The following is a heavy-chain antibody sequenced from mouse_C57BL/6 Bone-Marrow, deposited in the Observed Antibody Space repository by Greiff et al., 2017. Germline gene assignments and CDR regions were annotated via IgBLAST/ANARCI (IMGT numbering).Heavy chain of an antibody. J-gene: IGHJ3*01. CDR1: GFTFSSYA. CDR3: AGDWDVAY. CDR2: ISDGGSYT. V-gene: IGHV5-4*01. Sequence: EVKLMESGGGLVKPGGSLKLSCAASGFTFSSYAMSWVRQTPEKRLEWVATISDGGSYTYYPDNVKGRFTISRDNAKNNLYLQMSHLKSEDTAMYYCAGDWDVAYWGQGTLVTVSA. D-gene: IGHD4-1*01.